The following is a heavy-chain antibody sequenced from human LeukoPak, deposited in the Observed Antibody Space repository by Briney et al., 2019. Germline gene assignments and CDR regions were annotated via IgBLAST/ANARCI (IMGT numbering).Heavy chain of an antibody. D-gene: IGHD1-26*01. Sequence: PSETLSLTCNVSGGSISSYYWSWIRQPPGKGLEWIGYIYYSGSTNYNPSLKSRVTISVDTSKNQFSLKLSSVTAADTAVYYCATQGEIVGATVLFDYWGQGTLVTVSS. CDR2: IYYSGST. CDR3: ATQGEIVGATVLFDY. CDR1: GGSISSYY. J-gene: IGHJ4*02. V-gene: IGHV4-59*12.